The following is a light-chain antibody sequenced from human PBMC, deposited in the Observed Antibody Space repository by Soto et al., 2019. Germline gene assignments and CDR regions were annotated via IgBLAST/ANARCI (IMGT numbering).Light chain of an antibody. CDR3: SSYTTSNTRQIV. CDR2: DVS. V-gene: IGLV2-14*03. Sequence: QSVLTQPASVSGSPGQSITISCTDTSSDVGGYNYVSWYQHHPGKAPKLLIYDVSNRPSGISNRFSGSKSDNTASLTISGFQPEDEADYYCSSYTTSNTRQIVFGTGTKVTV. J-gene: IGLJ1*01. CDR1: SSDVGGYNY.